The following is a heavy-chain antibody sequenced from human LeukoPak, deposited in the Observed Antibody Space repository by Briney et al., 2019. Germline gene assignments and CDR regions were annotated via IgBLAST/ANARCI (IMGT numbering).Heavy chain of an antibody. CDR2: ISGSGGST. V-gene: IGHV3-23*01. Sequence: PGGSLRLSCAASGFTFSSYAMSWVRQAPGKGLEWVSAISGSGGSTYYADSVKGRFTISRGNSKNTLYLQMNSLRAEDTAVYYCAKDSGFLEWLFIIDYWGQGTLVTVSS. CDR1: GFTFSSYA. J-gene: IGHJ4*02. D-gene: IGHD3-3*01. CDR3: AKDSGFLEWLFIIDY.